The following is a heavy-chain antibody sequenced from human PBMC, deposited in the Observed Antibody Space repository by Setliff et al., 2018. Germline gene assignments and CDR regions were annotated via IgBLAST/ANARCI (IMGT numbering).Heavy chain of an antibody. Sequence: PGGSLRLSCAGSGFTFSSYTMNWVRQAPGKGLEWVSSIISSGSHIYYADSVKGRFTSYRDNAKNSLYLQMNSLRADDTAVYYCTRDYGFCSGGSCSYYGMDVWGQGTTVTVSS. CDR1: GFTFSSYT. V-gene: IGHV3-21*01. CDR2: IISSGSHI. J-gene: IGHJ6*02. CDR3: TRDYGFCSGGSCSYYGMDV. D-gene: IGHD2-15*01.